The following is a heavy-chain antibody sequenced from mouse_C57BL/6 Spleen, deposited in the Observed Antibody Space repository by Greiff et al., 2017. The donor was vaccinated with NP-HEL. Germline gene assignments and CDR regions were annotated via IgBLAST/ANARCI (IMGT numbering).Heavy chain of an antibody. V-gene: IGHV1-76*01. CDR3: ARKRGYLYAMDY. J-gene: IGHJ4*01. D-gene: IGHD1-2*01. CDR2: IYPGSGNT. CDR1: GYTFTDYY. Sequence: VQLQQSGAELVRPGASVKLSCKASGYTFTDYYINWVKQRPGQGLEWIARIYPGSGNTYYNEKFKGKATLTAEKSSSTAYMQLSSLTSEDSAVYFCARKRGYLYAMDYWGQGTSVTVSS.